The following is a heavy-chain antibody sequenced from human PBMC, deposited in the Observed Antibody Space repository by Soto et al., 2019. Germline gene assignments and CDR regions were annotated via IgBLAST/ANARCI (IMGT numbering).Heavy chain of an antibody. V-gene: IGHV3-30*03. CDR2: ISHDGRDK. J-gene: IGHJ4*02. D-gene: IGHD3-9*01. CDR1: GFSFSSYG. CDR3: AAGYYFGDY. Sequence: QVQLVESGGGVVQPGASLRLSCVTSGFSFSSYGMHWVRQAPGKGLEWVATISHDGRDKFYGDSVKGRFTISRDNSKNTLFLQMNSLRAEDTSLPYCAAGYYFGDYWGQGTLVTVSP.